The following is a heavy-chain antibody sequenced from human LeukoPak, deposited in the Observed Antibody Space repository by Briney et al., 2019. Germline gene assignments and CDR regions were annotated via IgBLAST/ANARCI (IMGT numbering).Heavy chain of an antibody. CDR1: GFTFSNAT. V-gene: IGHV3-15*01. CDR2: IKIKTDGGTT. Sequence: GGSLRRSCAASGFTFSNATMSWVRQAPPKGPERVGRIKIKTDGGTTDYAAPVKGRYTIASAYSTHTLYLLMSHLRAGDTAVYYCAGLWDDGYWGQGTLVTVSS. J-gene: IGHJ4*02. CDR3: AGLWDDGY. D-gene: IGHD1-1*01.